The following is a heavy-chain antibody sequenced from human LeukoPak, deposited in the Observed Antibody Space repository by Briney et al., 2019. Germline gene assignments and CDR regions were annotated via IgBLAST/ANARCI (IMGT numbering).Heavy chain of an antibody. CDR2: ISSSSSTI. Sequence: GGSLRLSCAASGFTFSSYSMNWVRQAPGKGLEWVSYISSSSSTIYYADSVKGRFTISRDNAKNSLYLQMNSLRAEDTAVYYCARSSGYCSGGSCYYYYYYMDVWGKGTTVTVSS. D-gene: IGHD2-15*01. V-gene: IGHV3-48*01. CDR1: GFTFSSYS. CDR3: ARSSGYCSGGSCYYYYYYMDV. J-gene: IGHJ6*03.